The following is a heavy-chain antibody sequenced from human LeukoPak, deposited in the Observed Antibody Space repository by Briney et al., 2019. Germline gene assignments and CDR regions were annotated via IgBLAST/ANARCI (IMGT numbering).Heavy chain of an antibody. CDR3: ARESGKFDY. CDR2: ISSSGSTI. V-gene: IGHV3-48*03. Sequence: GGSLRLSCAASGFTFSSYEMNWVRQAPGKGLEWVSYISSSGSTIYYADSVKGRFSISRDNSKNSLSLEMNSLRTEDTAMYYCARESGKFDYWGQGTLVAVSS. J-gene: IGHJ4*02. CDR1: GFTFSSYE.